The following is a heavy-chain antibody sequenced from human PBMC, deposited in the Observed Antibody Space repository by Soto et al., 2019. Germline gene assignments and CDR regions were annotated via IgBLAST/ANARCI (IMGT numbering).Heavy chain of an antibody. CDR2: SIPIFGTA. CDR3: AGGRHRVTYPLRY. D-gene: IGHD2-21*02. Sequence: QVQLVQSGAEVKKPGSSVKGSCKASGGTFSSYAISCVRQAPGQGLEWMGGSIPIFGTAYYAQKFQARVTITADESTSTAYMELSSLRSEDTAVYYCAGGRHRVTYPLRYWGQGTLVTVSS. V-gene: IGHV1-69*01. J-gene: IGHJ4*02. CDR1: GGTFSSYA.